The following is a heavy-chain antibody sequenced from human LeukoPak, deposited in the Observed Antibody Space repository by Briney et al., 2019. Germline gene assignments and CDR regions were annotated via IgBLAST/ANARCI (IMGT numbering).Heavy chain of an antibody. CDR3: ASSNYDFWSGYYNWFDP. Sequence: PSETLSLTCTVSGGSISSSSYCWGWIRQPPGKGLEWVGSIYYSGSTYYNPSLKSLVTISVYTSKNQFSLKLSSVTAADTAVYYCASSNYDFWSGYYNWFDPWGQGTLVTVSS. V-gene: IGHV4-39*01. D-gene: IGHD3-3*01. J-gene: IGHJ5*02. CDR1: GGSISSSSYC. CDR2: IYYSGST.